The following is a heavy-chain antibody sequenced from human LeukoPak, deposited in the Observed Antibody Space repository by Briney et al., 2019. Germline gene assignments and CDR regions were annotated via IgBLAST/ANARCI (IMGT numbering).Heavy chain of an antibody. CDR1: GYTFNTYG. J-gene: IGHJ4*02. D-gene: IGHD1-26*01. Sequence: GASVKVSCKGSGYTFNTYGITWVRQAPGQGLEWMGWINTDTLNARYEQKFQGRVTMTTDTSTSTAYMELRSLRSDDTAVYYCARGGSSHYDFWGQGTLVTVS. CDR2: INTDTLNA. CDR3: ARGGSSHYDF. V-gene: IGHV1-18*01.